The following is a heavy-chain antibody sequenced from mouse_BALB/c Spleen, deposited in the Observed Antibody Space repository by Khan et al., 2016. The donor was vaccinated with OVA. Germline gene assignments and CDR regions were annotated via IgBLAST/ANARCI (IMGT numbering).Heavy chain of an antibody. Sequence: QVQLKQSGAELAKPGASVKMSCKASGYTFINYWILWVKQRPGQGLEWIGYINPSTGYTEYNQNFKDKATLTADKSSSTAYMQLSSLTTEDSAVYYCARRGLRWDLDDWGQGTTLTVSS. CDR2: INPSTGYT. V-gene: IGHV1-7*01. D-gene: IGHD1-1*01. CDR1: GYTFINYW. CDR3: ARRGLRWDLDD. J-gene: IGHJ2*01.